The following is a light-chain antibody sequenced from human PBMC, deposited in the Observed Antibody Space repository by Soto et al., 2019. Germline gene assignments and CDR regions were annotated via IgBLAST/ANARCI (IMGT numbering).Light chain of an antibody. Sequence: DIVLTQSPGTLSLSPGEGATLSCRASQNIHKYLAWYQQKPGQAPRLLIYDASSRPTGIPARFSGSGSGTDFTLTISSLEPEDFAVYFCQQRSDWPPTTFGQGTRLEIK. CDR1: QNIHKY. V-gene: IGKV3-11*01. CDR3: QQRSDWPPTT. J-gene: IGKJ5*01. CDR2: DAS.